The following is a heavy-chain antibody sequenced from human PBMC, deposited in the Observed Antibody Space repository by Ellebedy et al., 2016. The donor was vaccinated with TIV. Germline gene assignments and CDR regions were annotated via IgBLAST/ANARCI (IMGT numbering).Heavy chain of an antibody. CDR1: GYTFTGYY. J-gene: IGHJ4*02. V-gene: IGHV1-24*01. D-gene: IGHD1-26*01. CDR2: FDPEDGET. CDR3: ATGGSYYDLHYFDY. Sequence: AASVKVSCKASGYTFTGYYMHWVRQAPGKGLEWMGGFDPEDGETIYAQKFQGRVTMTEDTSTDTAYMELSSLRSEDTAVYYCATGGSYYDLHYFDYWGQGTLVTVSS.